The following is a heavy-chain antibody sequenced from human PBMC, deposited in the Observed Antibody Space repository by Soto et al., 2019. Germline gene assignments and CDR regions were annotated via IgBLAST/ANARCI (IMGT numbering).Heavy chain of an antibody. CDR1: GYTFSSYN. CDR2: ISPYNANT. CDR3: ARAPQLVNYYYGMDV. J-gene: IGHJ6*02. Sequence: ASVKVSCKASGYTFSSYNITWVRQAPGQGLEWMGWISPYNANTHYAQNFQGRVTMTTDTSTSTVQMELRNLRSDDTAVYYCARAPQLVNYYYGMDVWGQGTTVTVSS. D-gene: IGHD1-1*01. V-gene: IGHV1-18*01.